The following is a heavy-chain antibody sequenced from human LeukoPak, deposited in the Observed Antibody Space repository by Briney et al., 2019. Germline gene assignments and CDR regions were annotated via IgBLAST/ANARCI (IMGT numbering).Heavy chain of an antibody. CDR1: GYTFTGYY. CDR2: INPNSGGT. CDR3: ASADRGSFNPYFDY. J-gene: IGHJ4*02. Sequence: ASVKVSCKASGYTFTGYYIHWVRQAPGQGLEWMGWINPNSGGTNYAQKFQGRVTMTRDTSISTAYMELSRLRSDDTAVYYCASADRGSFNPYFDYWGQGTLVTVSS. V-gene: IGHV1-2*02. D-gene: IGHD1-26*01.